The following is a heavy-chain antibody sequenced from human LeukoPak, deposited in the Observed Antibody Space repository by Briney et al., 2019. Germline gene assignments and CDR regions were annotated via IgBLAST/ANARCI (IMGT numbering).Heavy chain of an antibody. CDR2: ISGSGGNT. V-gene: IGHV3-23*01. CDR3: VRGNDYGGPHY. J-gene: IGHJ4*02. CDR1: GFTFSSYA. D-gene: IGHD4-23*01. Sequence: PGGSLRLSCAASGFTFSSYAMSWVRQAPGKGLEWVSAISGSGGNTYYADSVKGRFTISRDNSKNTLYLQMNSLRAEDAAVYYCVRGNDYGGPHYWGQGTLVTVSS.